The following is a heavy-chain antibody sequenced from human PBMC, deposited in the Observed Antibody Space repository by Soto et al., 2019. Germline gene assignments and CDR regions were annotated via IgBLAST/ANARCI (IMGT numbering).Heavy chain of an antibody. CDR3: ARAGLGFVEAGLFHSYAMDV. CDR1: GDSISSGGYY. Sequence: SETLSLTCTVSGDSISSGGYYWNWVRQHPGKGLEWIGFIYYNGNTYYNPSLKSRVTISVDTSKTQFSLTLSSVTAADTAVYYCARAGLGFVEAGLFHSYAMDVWGRGSTVPVS. J-gene: IGHJ6*02. CDR2: IYYNGNT. V-gene: IGHV4-31*03. D-gene: IGHD5-18*01.